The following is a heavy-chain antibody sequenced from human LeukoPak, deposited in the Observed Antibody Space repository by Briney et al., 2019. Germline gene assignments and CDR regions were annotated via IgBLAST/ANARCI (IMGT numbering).Heavy chain of an antibody. CDR3: ASPKDDGSGSYYFDY. CDR1: GYTFTSYG. J-gene: IGHJ4*02. Sequence: ASVKVSCKASGYTFTSYGISWVRQAPGQGLEWMGWINAGNGNTKYSQKFQGRVTITRDTSTSTAYMKLRSLRSDDTAVYYCASPKDDGSGSYYFDYWGQGTLVTVSS. V-gene: IGHV1-18*01. CDR2: INAGNGNT. D-gene: IGHD3-10*01.